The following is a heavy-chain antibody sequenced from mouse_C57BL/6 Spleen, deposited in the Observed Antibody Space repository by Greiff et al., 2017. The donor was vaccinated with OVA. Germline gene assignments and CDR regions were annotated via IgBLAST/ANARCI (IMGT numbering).Heavy chain of an antibody. CDR2: IYPRSGNT. V-gene: IGHV1-81*01. CDR3: ARSGSSYGFAY. CDR1: GYTFTSYG. J-gene: IGHJ3*01. Sequence: QVQLQQSGAELARPGASVKLSCKASGYTFTSYGISWVKQRPGQGLEWIGEIYPRSGNTYYNEKFKGKATLTADKSSSTAYMELRSLTSEDSAVYFCARSGSSYGFAYWGQGTLVTVSA. D-gene: IGHD1-1*01.